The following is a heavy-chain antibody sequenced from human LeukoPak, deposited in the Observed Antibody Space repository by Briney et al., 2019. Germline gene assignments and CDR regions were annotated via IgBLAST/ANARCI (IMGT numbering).Heavy chain of an antibody. CDR1: GGSISSGDYY. CDR2: IYYSGST. J-gene: IGHJ4*02. Sequence: SQTLSLTCTVSGGSISSGDYYWSWNRQPQGTGREWIGYIYYSGSTYYNPSLKSRVTISVDTSKNQFSLKLSSVTAADTAVYYCARELGYCSSTSCYESYFDYWGQGTLVTVSS. D-gene: IGHD2-2*01. V-gene: IGHV4-30-4*08. CDR3: ARELGYCSSTSCYESYFDY.